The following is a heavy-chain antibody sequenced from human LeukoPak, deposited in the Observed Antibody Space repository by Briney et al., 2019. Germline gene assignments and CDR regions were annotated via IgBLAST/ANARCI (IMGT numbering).Heavy chain of an antibody. CDR1: GFTLSNYA. V-gene: IGHV3-48*03. CDR3: ARLSVSITRRFDL. D-gene: IGHD3-3*01. Sequence: PGGSLRLSCAPSGFTLSNYAMTWVRLTPGKGLQWISYISKGGATVLYAESVKGRFTISRDNANSSLSLQMNSLRAEDTAVYFCARLSVSITRRFDLWGQGTFVTVSS. CDR2: ISKGGATV. J-gene: IGHJ5*02.